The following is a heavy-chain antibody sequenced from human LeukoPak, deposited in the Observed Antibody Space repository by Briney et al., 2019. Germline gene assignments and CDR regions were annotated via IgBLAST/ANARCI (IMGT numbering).Heavy chain of an antibody. J-gene: IGHJ5*02. Sequence: GGSLRLSYAASGFTFSSYAMSWVRQAPGKGLVWVSRINSDGINTSYADSVKGRFTISRDNAKNTLNLQMNSLRAEDTAVYYCARDLGQHYDTSDNWFDPWGQGTLVTVSS. V-gene: IGHV3-74*01. CDR2: INSDGINT. CDR3: ARDLGQHYDTSDNWFDP. D-gene: IGHD3-22*01. CDR1: GFTFSSYA.